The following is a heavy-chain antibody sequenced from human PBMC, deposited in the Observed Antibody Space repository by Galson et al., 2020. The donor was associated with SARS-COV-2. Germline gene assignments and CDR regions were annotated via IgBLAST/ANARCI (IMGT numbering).Heavy chain of an antibody. J-gene: IGHJ3*01. CDR3: AKEGHQLGGSTFAL. CDR2: IPYDGSNK. CDR1: GFTFSTYG. Sequence: GGSLRLSCEASGFTFSTYGMHWVRQAPGKGLEWVAFIPYDGSNKYYTDSVKGRFTISRDNSRNTLHLQMSSLRADDTAVYYCAKEGHQLGGSTFALWGQGAMVTVSS. D-gene: IGHD3-16*01. V-gene: IGHV3-30*02.